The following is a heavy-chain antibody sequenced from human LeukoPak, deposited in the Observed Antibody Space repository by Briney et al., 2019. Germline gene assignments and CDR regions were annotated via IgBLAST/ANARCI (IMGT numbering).Heavy chain of an antibody. Sequence: SETLSLTCAVYGGSFSGYYWSWIRQPPGRGLEWIGEINHSGSTNYNPSLKSRVTISVHTSKNQFSLKLSSVTAADTAVYYCARDRYCSGGSCPNFDYWGQGTLVTVSS. V-gene: IGHV4-34*01. CDR1: GGSFSGYY. CDR3: ARDRYCSGGSCPNFDY. D-gene: IGHD2-15*01. CDR2: INHSGST. J-gene: IGHJ4*02.